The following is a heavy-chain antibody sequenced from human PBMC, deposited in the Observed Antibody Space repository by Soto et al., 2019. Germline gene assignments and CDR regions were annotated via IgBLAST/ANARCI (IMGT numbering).Heavy chain of an antibody. CDR2: IIPVFETR. J-gene: IGHJ4*02. CDR1: GGSFRNYV. V-gene: IGHV1-69*01. D-gene: IGHD2-21*01. CDR3: SFHADIIAHSRFDS. Sequence: QVQLVQSGAEVKKPGSSVKVSCRASGGSFRNYVMSWVRQAPGQGLEWMGGIIPVFETRTYAQKFKGRVTITADDAPRRVSIEMSNLRSEDTGVYFCSFHADIIAHSRFDSWGQGTLVTLS.